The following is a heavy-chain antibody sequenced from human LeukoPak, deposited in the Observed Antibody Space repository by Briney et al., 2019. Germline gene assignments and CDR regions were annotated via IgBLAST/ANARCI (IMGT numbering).Heavy chain of an antibody. Sequence: PGGSLRLSCAASGFGVTSDLTTWVRQAPGKGLEWLSIIFTGSLDGRTAHADSVKGRFTISRDNSANTLYLQMDSLRTEDTATYYCATRGAWGPGTLVTVSS. J-gene: IGHJ5*02. CDR2: IFTGSLDGRT. V-gene: IGHV3-53*01. CDR3: ATRGA. CDR1: GFGVTSDL.